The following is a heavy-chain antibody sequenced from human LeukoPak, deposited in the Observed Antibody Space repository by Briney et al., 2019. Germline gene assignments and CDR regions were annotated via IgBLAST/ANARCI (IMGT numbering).Heavy chain of an antibody. CDR3: VRHDGRGGATLGALDS. CDR1: AGSISSTSHH. V-gene: IGHV4-39*01. J-gene: IGHJ4*02. CDR2: LFSGRTT. D-gene: IGHD4/OR15-4a*01. Sequence: PSETLSLTCTVSAGSISSTSHHWGWIRQSPGKGLEWIGSLFSGRTTYYNPSLDSRVTISVVTSKNQFSLQLNSVTAADTAVYYCVRHDGRGGATLGALDSWGQGSLVTVSS.